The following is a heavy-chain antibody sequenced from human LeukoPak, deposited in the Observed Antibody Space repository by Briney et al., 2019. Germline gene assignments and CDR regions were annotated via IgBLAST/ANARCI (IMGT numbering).Heavy chain of an antibody. Sequence: SETLSLTCAVYGGSFSGYYWSWIRQPPGKGLEWIGEINHSGSTNYNPSLKSRVTISVDTSKNQFSLKLSSVTAADTAVYYCARSNYYDSSGYYLYYYYYMDVWGKGTTVTVSS. D-gene: IGHD3-22*01. CDR1: GGSFSGYY. J-gene: IGHJ6*03. CDR3: ARSNYYDSSGYYLYYYYYMDV. V-gene: IGHV4-34*01. CDR2: INHSGST.